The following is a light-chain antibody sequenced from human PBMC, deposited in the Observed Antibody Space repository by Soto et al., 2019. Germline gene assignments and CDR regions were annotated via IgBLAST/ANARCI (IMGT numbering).Light chain of an antibody. CDR2: AAS. V-gene: IGKV1-5*01. CDR3: QQYYSYPIT. CDR1: QSVSGW. Sequence: DIQMTQSPSTLPASVGDTVTVTCRASQSVSGWLAWYQQKPGKAPKLLIYAASTLQSGVPSRFSGSGSGTDFTLTISCLQSEDFATYYCQQYYSYPITFGQGTRLEIK. J-gene: IGKJ5*01.